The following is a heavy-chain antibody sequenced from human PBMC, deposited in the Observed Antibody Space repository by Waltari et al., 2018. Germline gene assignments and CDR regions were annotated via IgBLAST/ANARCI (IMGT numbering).Heavy chain of an antibody. CDR3: ARGARRTPLTTGWWYFDL. CDR2: SNSDGSSI. Sequence: EVQLVESGGGLVQPGGSLRLSCAASGFTFSLYWMHWVRQVPGKGLEWVSRSNSDGSSISYADSGKGRFTISKDNAKNTVYLQMNSLRAEDTAIYYCARGARRTPLTTGWWYFDLWGRGTLVTVSS. CDR1: GFTFSLYW. V-gene: IGHV3-74*01. D-gene: IGHD4-17*01. J-gene: IGHJ2*01.